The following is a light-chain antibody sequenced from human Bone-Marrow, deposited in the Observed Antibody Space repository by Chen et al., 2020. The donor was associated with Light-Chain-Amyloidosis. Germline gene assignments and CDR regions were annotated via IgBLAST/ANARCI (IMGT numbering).Light chain of an antibody. CDR2: RDT. V-gene: IGLV3-25*03. CDR3: QSADSSGTYEVI. Sequence: SYALTQPPSVSVAAGQTARITCSGDDLPTKYAYWYQQKPGQAPVLVIHRDTERPSGISERFSGSSSGTTATLTISGVQAEDEADYNCQSADSSGTYEVIFGGGTKLTVL. CDR1: DLPTKY. J-gene: IGLJ2*01.